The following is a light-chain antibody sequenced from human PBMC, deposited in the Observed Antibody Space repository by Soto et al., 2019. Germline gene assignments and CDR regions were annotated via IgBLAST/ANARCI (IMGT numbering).Light chain of an antibody. V-gene: IGLV2-14*01. J-gene: IGLJ2*01. CDR1: STDVGSHNY. Sequence: QSVLTQAASVSESPGQSISLSCGGTSTDVGSHNYVSWHQQHPGKAPKLIIFEVNNRPSGVSHRFSGSKSGNTASLTISDLQGEDEADYYCSSYTTNNTVVFGGGTKLTVL. CDR2: EVN. CDR3: SSYTTNNTVV.